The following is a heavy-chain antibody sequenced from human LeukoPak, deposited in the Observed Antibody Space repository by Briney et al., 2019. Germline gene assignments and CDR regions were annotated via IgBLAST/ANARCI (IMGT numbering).Heavy chain of an antibody. Sequence: PGGSLRLSCAASGFTFRTYAMTWVRQAPGKGLEWVSSITGNGGSTYYADSVKGRFTISRDNAKNSLYLQMNSLRAEDTAVYYCARRPIVGATDYWGQGTLVTVSS. D-gene: IGHD1-26*01. CDR1: GFTFRTYA. CDR3: ARRPIVGATDY. V-gene: IGHV3-21*01. J-gene: IGHJ4*02. CDR2: ITGNGGST.